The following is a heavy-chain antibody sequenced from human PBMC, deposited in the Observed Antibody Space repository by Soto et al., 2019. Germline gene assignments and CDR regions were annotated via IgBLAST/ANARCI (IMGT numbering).Heavy chain of an antibody. V-gene: IGHV4-59*01. CDR3: GRQGFEGLHGLVHV. Sequence: PSETLSLTCPVSGASTSRYYWSWIRQSPGQGLEWIGYMYYSGSTNYNPSLKSRVTISVDTTKNKFSLKLSSVTAADTAVYYCGRQGFEGLHGLVHVWGQGTTVT. CDR2: MYYSGST. D-gene: IGHD3-10*01. CDR1: GASTSRYY. J-gene: IGHJ6*02.